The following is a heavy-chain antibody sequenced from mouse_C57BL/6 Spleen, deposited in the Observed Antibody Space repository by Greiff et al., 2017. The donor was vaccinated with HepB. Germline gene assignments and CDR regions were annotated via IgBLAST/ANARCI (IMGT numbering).Heavy chain of an antibody. J-gene: IGHJ4*01. V-gene: IGHV14-3*01. D-gene: IGHD2-14*01. CDR3: ARGVYDRSYAMDY. Sequence: EVQLQQSVAELVRPGASVKLSCTASGFNIKNTYMHWVKQRPEQGLEWIGRIDPANGNTKYAPKFQGKATITADTSSSTAYLQLSSLTSEDTAIYYGARGVYDRSYAMDYWGQGTSVTVSS. CDR2: IDPANGNT. CDR1: GFNIKNTY.